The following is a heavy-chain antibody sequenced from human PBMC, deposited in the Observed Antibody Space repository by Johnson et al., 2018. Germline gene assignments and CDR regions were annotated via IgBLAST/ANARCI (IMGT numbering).Heavy chain of an antibody. CDR3: AREKQQLVLDAFDS. V-gene: IGHV4-34*01. CDR2: INHSGRT. Sequence: QVQLQQWGAGLLKPSETLSLTCAVYGGSFSGYYWSWIRQPPGKGLEWIGEINHSGRTNYNPSLKSRVTISVDTSKNQFSLKLSSVTAADTAVYYCAREKQQLVLDAFDSWGQGTMVTVSS. CDR1: GGSFSGYY. J-gene: IGHJ3*02. D-gene: IGHD6-13*01.